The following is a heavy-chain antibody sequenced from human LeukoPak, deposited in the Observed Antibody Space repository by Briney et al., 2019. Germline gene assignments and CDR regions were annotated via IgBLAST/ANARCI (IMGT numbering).Heavy chain of an antibody. D-gene: IGHD2-15*01. Sequence: GGSLRLSCAASGLTFSSYGMHWVREAPGKGLEWVAVISYEGSNKYYAHSVKGRFTISRDNSKNTLYLQMNSLRAEDTAVYYCAKGSEKNPYSYYYDYAMDVWGQGTTVTVSS. J-gene: IGHJ6*02. CDR1: GLTFSSYG. CDR3: AKGSEKNPYSYYYDYAMDV. V-gene: IGHV3-30*18. CDR2: ISYEGSNK.